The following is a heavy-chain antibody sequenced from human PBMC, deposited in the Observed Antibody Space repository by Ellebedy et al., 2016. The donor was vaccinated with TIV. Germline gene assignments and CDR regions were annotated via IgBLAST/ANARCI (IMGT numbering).Heavy chain of an antibody. D-gene: IGHD6-19*01. CDR1: GYTFTSYD. J-gene: IGHJ6*02. V-gene: IGHV1-2*04. CDR3: ARDLAAGYSSGWYRYYYYGMDV. CDR2: INPNSGGT. Sequence: ASVKVSXKASGYTFTSYDINWVRQATGQGLEWMGWINPNSGGTNYAQKFQGWVTMTRDTSISTAYMELSRLRSDDTAVYYCARDLAAGYSSGWYRYYYYGMDVWGQGTTVTVSS.